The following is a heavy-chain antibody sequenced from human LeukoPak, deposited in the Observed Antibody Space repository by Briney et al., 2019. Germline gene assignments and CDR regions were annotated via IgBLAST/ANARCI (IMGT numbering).Heavy chain of an antibody. Sequence: GGSLRLSCAASGFTFSSYAMSWVRQAPGKGLEWVSGITDTGGTYYADSVRGRFTISRDNAKNSLYLQMNSLRAEGTAVYYCARGNSGYALVGFHWGQGTLVTVSS. V-gene: IGHV3-23*01. CDR3: ARGNSGYALVGFH. CDR2: ITDTGGT. D-gene: IGHD5-12*01. J-gene: IGHJ4*02. CDR1: GFTFSSYA.